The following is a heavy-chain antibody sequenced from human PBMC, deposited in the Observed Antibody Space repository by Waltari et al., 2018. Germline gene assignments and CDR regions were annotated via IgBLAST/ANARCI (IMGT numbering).Heavy chain of an antibody. V-gene: IGHV4-34*01. CDR2: INHSGST. J-gene: IGHJ6*02. Sequence: QVQLQQWGAGLLKPSETLSLTCAVYGGSFSGYYWSWIRQPPGKGLEWIGEINHSGSTNSNPSLQSRVTISVDTSKDQFSLKLSSVTAADTAVYYCARGGRVTIFAYYYYGMDVWGQGTTVTVSS. D-gene: IGHD3-3*01. CDR1: GGSFSGYY. CDR3: ARGGRVTIFAYYYYGMDV.